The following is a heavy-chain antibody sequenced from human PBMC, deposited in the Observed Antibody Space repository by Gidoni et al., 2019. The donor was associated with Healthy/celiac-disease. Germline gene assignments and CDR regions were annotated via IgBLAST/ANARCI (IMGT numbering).Heavy chain of an antibody. CDR3: ARDGAKAAAGMGWFDP. CDR1: GYTFTSYY. V-gene: IGHV1-46*01. Sequence: QVQLVQSGAEVKKPGASVKVSCTASGYTFTSYYMPWVRQAPGQGLEWMGIINPSGGSTSYAQKFQGRVTMTRDTSTSTVYMELSSLRSEDTAVYYFARDGAKAAAGMGWFDPWGQGTLVTVSS. CDR2: INPSGGST. D-gene: IGHD6-13*01. J-gene: IGHJ5*02.